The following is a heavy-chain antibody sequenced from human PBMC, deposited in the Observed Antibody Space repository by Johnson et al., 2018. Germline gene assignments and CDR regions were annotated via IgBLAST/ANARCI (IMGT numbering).Heavy chain of an antibody. CDR3: AKGRKGSSGWYLNYMDV. D-gene: IGHD6-19*01. V-gene: IGHV3-23*04. CDR2: ISGSGGST. J-gene: IGHJ6*03. CDR1: GFTFSSYS. Sequence: EVQLVESGGGVVQPGGSLRLSCAASGFTFSSYSMNWVRQAPGKGLEWVSVISGSGGSTYYADSVKGRFTISRDNSKNTLYLQMNSLRAEDTAVYYCAKGRKGSSGWYLNYMDVWGKGTTVTVSS.